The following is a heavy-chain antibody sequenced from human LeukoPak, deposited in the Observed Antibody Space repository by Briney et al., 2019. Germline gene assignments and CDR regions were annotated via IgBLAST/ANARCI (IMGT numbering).Heavy chain of an antibody. Sequence: GGSLRLSCAASGFTFSSYAMSWVRQAPGKGPEWVTGISSGGDYTYYGDSVKGRFTISRDNSKNTLYLQMNSLRVEDTAVYYCANARYYNSDWYGLDYWGQGTQVTVSS. D-gene: IGHD6-19*01. J-gene: IGHJ4*02. CDR1: GFTFSSYA. CDR2: ISSGGDYT. CDR3: ANARYYNSDWYGLDY. V-gene: IGHV3-23*01.